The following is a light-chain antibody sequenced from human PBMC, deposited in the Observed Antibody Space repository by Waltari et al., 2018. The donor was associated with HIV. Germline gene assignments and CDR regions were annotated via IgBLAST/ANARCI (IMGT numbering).Light chain of an antibody. V-gene: IGKV3-20*01. CDR1: QSVSSSY. J-gene: IGKJ4*01. CDR3: QQYGSSPLT. Sequence: EIVLTPSPGTLSMSPGERACLPCKYSQSVSSSYLAWYQQKPGQAPRLLIYGASSRATGIPDRFSGSGSGTDFTLTISRLEPEDFAVYYCQQYGSSPLTFGGGTKVEIK. CDR2: GAS.